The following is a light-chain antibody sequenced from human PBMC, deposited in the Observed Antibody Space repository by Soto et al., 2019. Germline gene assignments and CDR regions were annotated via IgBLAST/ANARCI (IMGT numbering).Light chain of an antibody. V-gene: IGKV1-39*01. CDR3: QQSYSTPWT. J-gene: IGKJ1*01. CDR2: AAS. CDR1: QSISSY. Sequence: DIQMTQSPSSLSASVGDRVTITCRASQSISSYLNWYQQKPGKAPKLLIYAASSLQSGVPSRFSGSGSWTDFTLTISSLQPEYFATYYCQQSYSTPWTVGQGTKVDIK.